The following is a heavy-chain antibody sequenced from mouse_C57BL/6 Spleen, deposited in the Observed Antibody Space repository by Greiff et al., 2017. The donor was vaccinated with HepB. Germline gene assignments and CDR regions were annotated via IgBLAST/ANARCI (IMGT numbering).Heavy chain of an antibody. V-gene: IGHV5-6*01. Sequence: EVKVVESGGDLVKPGGSLKLSCAASGFTFSSYGMSWVRQTPDKRLEWVATISSGGSYTYYPDSVKGRFTISRDNAKNTLYLQMSSLKSEDTAMYYCARQGGATAQARGYYAMDYWGQGTSVTVSS. J-gene: IGHJ4*01. CDR2: ISSGGSYT. D-gene: IGHD3-2*02. CDR1: GFTFSSYG. CDR3: ARQGGATAQARGYYAMDY.